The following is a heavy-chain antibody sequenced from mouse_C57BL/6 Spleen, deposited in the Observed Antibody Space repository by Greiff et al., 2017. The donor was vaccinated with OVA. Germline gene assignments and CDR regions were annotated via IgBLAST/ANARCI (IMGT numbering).Heavy chain of an antibody. CDR3: TRWDGSSPFDY. J-gene: IGHJ2*01. D-gene: IGHD1-1*01. Sequence: VKLQESGAELVRPGASVTLSCKASGYTFTDYEMHWVKQTPVHGLEWIGAIDPETGGTAYNQKFKGKAILTADKSSSTAYMELRSLTSEDSAVYYCTRWDGSSPFDYWGQGTTLTVSS. CDR2: IDPETGGT. CDR1: GYTFTDYE. V-gene: IGHV1-15*01.